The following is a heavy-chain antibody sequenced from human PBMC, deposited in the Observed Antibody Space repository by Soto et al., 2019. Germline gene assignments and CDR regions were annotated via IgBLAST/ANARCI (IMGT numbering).Heavy chain of an antibody. CDR2: INHSGST. V-gene: IGHV4-34*01. CDR3: AREGYSSSWYQ. D-gene: IGHD6-13*01. Sequence: SETLSLTCAVYGGSLSGYYWSWIRQPPGKGLEWIGEINHSGSTNYNPSLKSRVTISVDTSKNQFSLKLGSVTAADTSVYYCAREGYSSSWYQWGQGTLVTVSS. J-gene: IGHJ4*02. CDR1: GGSLSGYY.